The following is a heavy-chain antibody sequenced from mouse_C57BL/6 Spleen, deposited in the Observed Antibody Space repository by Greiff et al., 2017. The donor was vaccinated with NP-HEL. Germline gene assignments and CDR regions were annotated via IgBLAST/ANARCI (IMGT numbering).Heavy chain of an antibody. CDR2: IYPYNGVS. Sequence: EVKLLESGPELVKPGASVKISCKASGYSFTGYYMHWVKQSHGNILDWIGYIYPYNGVSSYNQKFKGKATLTVDKSSSTAYMELRSLTSEDSAVYYCSAYYGSREYYFDYWGQGTTLTVSS. D-gene: IGHD1-1*01. J-gene: IGHJ2*01. CDR3: SAYYGSREYYFDY. CDR1: GYSFTGYY. V-gene: IGHV1-31*01.